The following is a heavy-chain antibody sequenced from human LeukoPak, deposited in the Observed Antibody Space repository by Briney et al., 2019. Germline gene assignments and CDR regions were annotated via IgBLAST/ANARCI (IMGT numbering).Heavy chain of an antibody. Sequence: GRSLRLSCAASGFTFSSYGMHWVRQAPGKGLEWVAVISYDGSNKYYADSVKGRFTISRDNSKNTLYLQMNSLRAEDTAVYYCVKDRGWFGELLYYFDYWGQGTLVTVSS. D-gene: IGHD3-10*01. CDR3: VKDRGWFGELLYYFDY. CDR2: ISYDGSNK. J-gene: IGHJ4*02. V-gene: IGHV3-30*18. CDR1: GFTFSSYG.